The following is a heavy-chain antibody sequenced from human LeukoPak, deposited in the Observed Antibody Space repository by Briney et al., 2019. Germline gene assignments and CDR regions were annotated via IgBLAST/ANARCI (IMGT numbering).Heavy chain of an antibody. J-gene: IGHJ6*03. CDR3: ARGTYSAYDLGSYMDV. CDR2: ITPIFGTT. V-gene: IGHV1-69*06. Sequence: SVKVSCKASGYTFTSYDINWVRQAPGQGLEWMGGITPIFGTTTYAQKFQGRVTITADKSTSTAYMELSSLRSEDTAVYYCARGTYSAYDLGSYMDVWGKGTTVTVS. CDR1: GYTFTSYD. D-gene: IGHD5-12*01.